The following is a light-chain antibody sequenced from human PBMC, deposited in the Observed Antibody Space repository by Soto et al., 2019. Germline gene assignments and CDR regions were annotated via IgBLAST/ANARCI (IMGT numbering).Light chain of an antibody. V-gene: IGKV3-15*01. CDR2: GAS. CDR1: RTVSVN. CDR3: QQYSSWPPLA. Sequence: EVVMTQSPATLSVSPGDTATLACRASRTVSVNVAWYQQKPGQAPRLLIFGASTRANGLPARFSGGGSGTEFTLTVSSLQSEDFAVYYCQQYSSWPPLAFGGGTKVEI. J-gene: IGKJ4*01.